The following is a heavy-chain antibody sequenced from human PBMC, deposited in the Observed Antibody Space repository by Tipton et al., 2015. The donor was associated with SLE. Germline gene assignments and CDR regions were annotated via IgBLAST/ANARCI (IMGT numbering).Heavy chain of an antibody. Sequence: TLSLTCTVSGGSIISGDYYWSWIRQLPGKGLEWIGYIYYSGSTYYNPSLESRLTISVDTSKNKFSLNLSSVTAADTAVYYCAKVPIGATEDWFDPWGQGTLVTVSS. CDR2: IYYSGST. D-gene: IGHD1-26*01. CDR1: GGSIISGDYY. V-gene: IGHV4-31*03. J-gene: IGHJ5*02. CDR3: AKVPIGATEDWFDP.